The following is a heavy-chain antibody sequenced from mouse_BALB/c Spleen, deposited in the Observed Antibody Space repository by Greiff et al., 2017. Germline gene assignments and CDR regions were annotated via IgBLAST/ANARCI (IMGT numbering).Heavy chain of an antibody. CDR3: ARDPALLRLRYFDV. J-gene: IGHJ1*01. V-gene: IGHV5-6-3*01. Sequence: EVKLVESGGGLVQPGGSLKLSCAASGFTFSSYGMSWVRQTPDKRLELVATINSNGGSTYYPDSVKGRFTISRDNAKNTLYLQMSSLKSEDTAMYYCARDPALLRLRYFDVWGAGTTVTVSS. D-gene: IGHD1-2*01. CDR2: INSNGGST. CDR1: GFTFSSYG.